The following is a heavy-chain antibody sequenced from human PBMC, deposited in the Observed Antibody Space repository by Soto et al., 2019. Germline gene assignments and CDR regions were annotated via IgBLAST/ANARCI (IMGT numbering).Heavy chain of an antibody. V-gene: IGHV3-53*01. CDR1: GFSVSDYH. CDR3: ARRYYSMDV. J-gene: IGHJ6*02. Sequence: GGSLRLSCAATGFSVSDYHMSWVRQAPGKGPEWVSVIFSGGSASSADSVKGRFTISRDNSKNTVYLQMNSLRVEDTALYFCARRYYSMDVWGQGTTVTVSS. CDR2: IFSGGSA.